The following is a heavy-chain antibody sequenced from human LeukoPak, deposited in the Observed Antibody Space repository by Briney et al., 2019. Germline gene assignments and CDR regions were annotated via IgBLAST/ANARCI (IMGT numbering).Heavy chain of an antibody. CDR1: GFTFSSYE. CDR3: AREGRDRRWELIDS. D-gene: IGHD1-26*01. Sequence: GGSLRLSCAASGFTFSSYEMTWVRQAPGKGLEWVSYISSSGSTIYYADSVKGRFTISRDNAKNSLYLQMNSLRGEDTAVYYCAREGRDRRWELIDSWGQGTLVTVSS. V-gene: IGHV3-48*03. CDR2: ISSSGSTI. J-gene: IGHJ4*02.